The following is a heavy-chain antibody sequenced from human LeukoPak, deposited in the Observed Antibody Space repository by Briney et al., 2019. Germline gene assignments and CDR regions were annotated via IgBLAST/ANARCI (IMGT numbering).Heavy chain of an antibody. CDR2: ISYDGSNK. CDR1: GFTFSSYG. D-gene: IGHD1-26*01. Sequence: GGSLRVSCAASGFTFSSYGMHWVRQAPGKGLEWVAVISYDGSNKYYADSVKGRFTISRDNSKNTLYLQMNSLRAEDTAVYYCAKGSEWEPYPSPHYFDYWGQGTLVTVSS. V-gene: IGHV3-30*18. CDR3: AKGSEWEPYPSPHYFDY. J-gene: IGHJ4*02.